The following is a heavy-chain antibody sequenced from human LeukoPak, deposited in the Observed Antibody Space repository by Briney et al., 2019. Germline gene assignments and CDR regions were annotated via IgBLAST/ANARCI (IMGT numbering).Heavy chain of an antibody. J-gene: IGHJ4*02. CDR3: ARDRSGEYSYGSFDY. D-gene: IGHD5-18*01. CDR1: GFTFSTYA. Sequence: GGSLRLSCAASGFTFSTYAMSWVRQAPGRGLEWVSSISGSGGTTYYADSVKGRFTLARDNSKNTLYLQMNSLSADDTAVYSCARDRSGEYSYGSFDYWGQGTLVTVSS. CDR2: ISGSGGTT. V-gene: IGHV3-23*01.